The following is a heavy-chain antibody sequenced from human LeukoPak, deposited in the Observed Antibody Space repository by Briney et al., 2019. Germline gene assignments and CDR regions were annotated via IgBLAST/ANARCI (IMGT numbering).Heavy chain of an antibody. V-gene: IGHV3-74*01. CDR1: GFTFYSYW. CDR3: ATLGSVRYGDDVH. CDR2: INGDGSTS. D-gene: IGHD4-17*01. J-gene: IGHJ4*02. Sequence: PGGSLRLSCVASGFTFYSYWMHWVRQAPGKGLVWVSCINGDGSTSNYADSVKGRFTISRDNAKNTLYLQMNSLRAEDTAVYYCATLGSVRYGDDVHWGQGTLVTVSS.